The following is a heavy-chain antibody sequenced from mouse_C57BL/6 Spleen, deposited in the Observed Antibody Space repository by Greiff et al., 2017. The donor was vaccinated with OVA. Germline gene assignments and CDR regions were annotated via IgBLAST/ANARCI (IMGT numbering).Heavy chain of an antibody. CDR1: GYAFSSSW. Sequence: QVHVKQSGPELVKPGASVKISCKASGYAFSSSWMNWVKQRPGQGLEWIGRIYPGDGDTNYNGKFKGKATLTADKSSSTAYMQRSSLTSEDSAVYVGARGGYDDDGGYAMDYWGQGTSVTVSS. D-gene: IGHD2-4*01. V-gene: IGHV1-82*01. CDR3: ARGGYDDDGGYAMDY. J-gene: IGHJ4*01. CDR2: IYPGDGDT.